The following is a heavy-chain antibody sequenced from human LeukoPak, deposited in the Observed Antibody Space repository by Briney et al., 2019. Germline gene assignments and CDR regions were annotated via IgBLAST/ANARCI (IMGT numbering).Heavy chain of an antibody. D-gene: IGHD3-10*01. J-gene: IGHJ6*02. Sequence: GESLKISCKGSGYSFTSYWISWVRQMPGKGLEWVGRIDPSDSYTNYSPSFQGHVTISADKSISTAYLQWSSLKASDTAMYYCARRGITMVRGPDYYYGMDVWGQGTTVTVSS. V-gene: IGHV5-10-1*01. CDR1: GYSFTSYW. CDR2: IDPSDSYT. CDR3: ARRGITMVRGPDYYYGMDV.